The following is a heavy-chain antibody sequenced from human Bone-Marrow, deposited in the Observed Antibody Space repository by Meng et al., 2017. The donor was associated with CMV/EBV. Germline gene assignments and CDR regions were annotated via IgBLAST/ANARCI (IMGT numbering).Heavy chain of an antibody. CDR3: AKRDWGGFYYYFDD. CDR2: INPSGGST. V-gene: IGHV1-46*01. CDR1: GYTFTSYY. D-gene: IGHD2-21*01. J-gene: IGHJ4*02. Sequence: ASVKVSCKASGYTFTSYYMHWVRQAPGQGLEWMGIINPSGGSTSYAQKFQGRVTMTRDTSTSTVYMELSRRRSEDTAVYFCAKRDWGGFYYYFDDWGQGTLVTVSS.